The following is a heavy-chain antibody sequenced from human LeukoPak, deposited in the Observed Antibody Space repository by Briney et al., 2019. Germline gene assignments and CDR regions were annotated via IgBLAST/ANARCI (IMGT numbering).Heavy chain of an antibody. CDR1: GGSLSGYY. CDR3: ARVFGGPVSRRFDP. D-gene: IGHD4-23*01. J-gene: IGHJ5*02. Sequence: SETLSLTRALHGGSLSGYYWSWIRQPPRKGLEWIGEINHSGSTNYNPSLKSRVTISVDTSKNQFSLKLSSVTAADTAVYYCARVFGGPVSRRFDPWGQGTLVTVSS. V-gene: IGHV4-34*01. CDR2: INHSGST.